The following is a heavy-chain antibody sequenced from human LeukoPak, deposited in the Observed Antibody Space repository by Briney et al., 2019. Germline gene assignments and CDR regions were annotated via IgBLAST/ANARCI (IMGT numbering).Heavy chain of an antibody. CDR3: ATRSGDFWSGFDN. J-gene: IGHJ5*02. CDR2: FDPEQATT. V-gene: IGHV1-24*01. D-gene: IGHD3-3*01. Sequence: GASVKVSCKVSGYSLSDLNIQWVRQAPGKGLECMGGFDPEQATTIYAQKFQGRPTMTEEISTDTVYMELSSLTSEDTAVYYCATRSGDFWSGFDNWGQGTLVTVSS. CDR1: GYSLSDLN.